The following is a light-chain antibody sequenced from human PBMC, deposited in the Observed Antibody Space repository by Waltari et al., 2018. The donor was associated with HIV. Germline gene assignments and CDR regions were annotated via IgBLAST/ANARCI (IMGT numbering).Light chain of an antibody. CDR1: QSVLYNSDNKNY. J-gene: IGKJ1*01. Sequence: VLTQSPDSLAVSLGERATINCKSSQSVLYNSDNKNYLAWYQQKPGQPPNLLISWASTRESGVPDRFSGSGSGTDFTLTISRLEPEDFAVYYCQQYGSSPWTFGQGTKVEIK. CDR3: QQYGSSPWT. CDR2: WAS. V-gene: IGKV4-1*01.